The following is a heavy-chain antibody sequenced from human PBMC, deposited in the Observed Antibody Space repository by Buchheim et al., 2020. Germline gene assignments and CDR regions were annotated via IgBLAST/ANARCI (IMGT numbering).Heavy chain of an antibody. CDR2: INGDGSTT. Sequence: EMQLVESGGGLVQPGGSLRISCVASGLTFSNNWMHWVRQAPGQGPVWVSRINGDGSTTDYADSVQGRFTISRDTAKNTLYLQMNSLGAEDTAVYYCARDSLSYYFDYWGQGTL. CDR3: ARDSLSYYFDY. V-gene: IGHV3-74*01. J-gene: IGHJ4*02. CDR1: GLTFSNNW.